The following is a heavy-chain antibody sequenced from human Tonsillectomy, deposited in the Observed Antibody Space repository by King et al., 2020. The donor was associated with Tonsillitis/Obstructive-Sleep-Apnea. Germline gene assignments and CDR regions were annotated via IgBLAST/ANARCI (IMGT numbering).Heavy chain of an antibody. Sequence: QLVQSGAEVKKPGASVKVSCKASGYIFTGYYMHWMRQAPGQGLEWMGWINPNSGGTNYAQKFQGRVTMTRDTSISTAYMELSRLRSDETAVYYCARFSGCGGDRDLHWYFDLWGRGTLVTVSS. CDR2: INPNSGGT. CDR3: ARFSGCGGDRDLHWYFDL. V-gene: IGHV1-2*02. J-gene: IGHJ2*01. CDR1: GYIFTGYY. D-gene: IGHD1-14*01.